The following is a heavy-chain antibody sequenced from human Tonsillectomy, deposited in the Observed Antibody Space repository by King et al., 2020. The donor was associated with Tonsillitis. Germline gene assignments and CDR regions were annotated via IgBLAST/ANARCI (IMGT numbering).Heavy chain of an antibody. CDR1: GFTFDDYA. D-gene: IGHD1-26*01. V-gene: IGHV3-9*01. CDR3: AKDRGSGSYGEGADAFDI. CDR2: IGLNSGSI. J-gene: IGHJ3*02. Sequence: VQLVESGGGLVQPGRSLRLSCAASGFTFDDYAMHWVRQAPGKGLEWVSGIGLNSGSIGYADSVKGRFTISRDNAKNSLYLQMNSLRVEDTALYYCAKDRGSGSYGEGADAFDIWGQGTMVTVSS.